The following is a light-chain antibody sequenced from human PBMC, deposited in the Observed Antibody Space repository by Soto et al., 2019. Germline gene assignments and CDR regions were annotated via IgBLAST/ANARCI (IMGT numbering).Light chain of an antibody. J-gene: IGLJ1*01. CDR3: SSYTDTTTRYV. CDR1: SSDVGSYNY. CDR2: DVT. V-gene: IGLV2-14*03. Sequence: QSALTQPASVSGSPGQSITISCTGTSSDVGSYNYVSWYRQHPGKAPQLLIYDVTHRPAGVSSRFSGSKSDNTASLTISWLQAEDGADYYCSSYTDTTTRYVFGSGTKVTVL.